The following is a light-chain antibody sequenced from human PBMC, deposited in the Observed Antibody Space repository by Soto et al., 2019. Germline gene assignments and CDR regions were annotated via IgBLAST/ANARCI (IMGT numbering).Light chain of an antibody. Sequence: EIVLTQSPGTLSLSPGERATLSCRASQYINTRLAWYQHRPGQAPRLLIYQTSIRAAGIPDRFSGSGSGTDFTLTISRLEPEDFAVYYCQQYGSSPRTFGQGTKVDIK. V-gene: IGKV3-20*01. CDR1: QYINTR. CDR3: QQYGSSPRT. J-gene: IGKJ1*01. CDR2: QTS.